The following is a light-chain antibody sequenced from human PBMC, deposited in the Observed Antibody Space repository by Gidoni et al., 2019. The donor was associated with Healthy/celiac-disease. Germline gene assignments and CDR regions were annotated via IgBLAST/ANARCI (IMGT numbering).Light chain of an antibody. V-gene: IGKV1-39*01. CDR1: QSISSY. CDR3: QQSYSTLWT. J-gene: IGKJ1*01. CDR2: AAS. Sequence: LQVNQSPSSLSASVGDRVTITCRASQSISSYLNWYQQKPGKAPKLLIYAASSLQSGVPSRFSGSGSGTDFTLTISSLQPEDFATYYCQQSYSTLWTFGQGTKVEIK.